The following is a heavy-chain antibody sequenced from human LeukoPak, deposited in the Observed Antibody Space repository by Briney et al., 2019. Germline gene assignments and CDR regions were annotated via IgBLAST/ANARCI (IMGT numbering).Heavy chain of an antibody. CDR3: ARAPGPRSYYYGPGSQVYYYYGMDV. Sequence: ASVKVSCKASGYTFTSYGISWVRQAPGQGLEWMGWISAYNGNTNYAQKLQGRVTMTTDTSTSTAYMELRSLRSDGTAVYYCARAPGPRSYYYGPGSQVYYYYGMDVWGQGTTVTVSS. V-gene: IGHV1-18*01. D-gene: IGHD3-10*01. CDR2: ISAYNGNT. CDR1: GYTFTSYG. J-gene: IGHJ6*02.